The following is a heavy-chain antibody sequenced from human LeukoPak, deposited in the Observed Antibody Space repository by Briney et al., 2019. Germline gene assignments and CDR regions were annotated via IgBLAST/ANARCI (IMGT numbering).Heavy chain of an antibody. D-gene: IGHD2-15*01. V-gene: IGHV3-33*08. CDR1: GFTLSNFG. J-gene: IGHJ4*02. CDR2: ISDNGRRT. Sequence: GGSVRLSCAASGFTLSNFGLNWVRQAPGKGLEWVAFISDNGRRTYYLESVKGLFTISRDDSKNTLYLQMNSLRVEDTAVYYCARDRIGKYSIDYWGQGTLVTVSS. CDR3: ARDRIGKYSIDY.